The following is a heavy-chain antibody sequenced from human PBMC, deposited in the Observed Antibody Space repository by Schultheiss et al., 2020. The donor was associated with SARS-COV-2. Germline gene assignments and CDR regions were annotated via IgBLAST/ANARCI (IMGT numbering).Heavy chain of an antibody. CDR3: AKDSCSGGSCYGMDV. Sequence: GGSLRLSCTASGFTFGDYAMSWVRQAPGKGLEWVGFIRSKAYGGTTEYAASVKGRFTISRDDSKSIAYLQMNSLKTEDTAVYYCAKDSCSGGSCYGMDVWGQGTTVTVSS. CDR1: GFTFGDYA. V-gene: IGHV3-49*04. D-gene: IGHD2-15*01. J-gene: IGHJ6*02. CDR2: IRSKAYGGTT.